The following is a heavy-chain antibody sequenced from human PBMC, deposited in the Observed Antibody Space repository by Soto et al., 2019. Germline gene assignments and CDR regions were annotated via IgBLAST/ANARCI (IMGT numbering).Heavy chain of an antibody. J-gene: IGHJ6*02. CDR2: ISYDGSNK. Sequence: PGGSLRLSCAASGFTFSSYGMHWVRQAPGKGLEWVAVISYDGSNKYYADSVKGRFTISRDNSKNTLYLQMNSLRAEDTAVYYSAKYFVVGATPRLGYYYYYYGMDVWGQGTTVTVSS. CDR1: GFTFSSYG. CDR3: AKYFVVGATPRLGYYYYYYGMDV. D-gene: IGHD1-26*01. V-gene: IGHV3-30*18.